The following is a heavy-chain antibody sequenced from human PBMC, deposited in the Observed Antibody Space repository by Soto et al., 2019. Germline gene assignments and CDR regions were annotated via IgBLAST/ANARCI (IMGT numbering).Heavy chain of an antibody. V-gene: IGHV2-5*02. CDR3: AHSRCGGDCLRSYSSHYYFGMDV. D-gene: IGHD2-21*02. Sequence: QITLKESGPTLVKPTQTLTLTCTFSGFSLSTGGVGVGWIRQPPGKALEWLALIYWDDDKRYSPSLKSRLTFTKYTSKNQVVLTMTNMDPVDTATYYCAHSRCGGDCLRSYSSHYYFGMDVWGQGTTVTVSS. CDR2: IYWDDDK. J-gene: IGHJ6*02. CDR1: GFSLSTGGVG.